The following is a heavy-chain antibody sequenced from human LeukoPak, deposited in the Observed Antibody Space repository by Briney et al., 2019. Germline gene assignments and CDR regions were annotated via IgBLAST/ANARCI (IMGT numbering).Heavy chain of an antibody. CDR3: ARRPHCSSTSCYIYGMDV. CDR1: GGSISSSSYY. CDR2: IYYSGST. J-gene: IGHJ6*02. D-gene: IGHD2-2*02. V-gene: IGHV4-39*01. Sequence: PSETLSLTCTVSGGSISSSSYYWGWIRQPPGKGLEWIGSIYYSGSTYYNPSLKSRVTISVDTSKNQFSLKLSSMTAADTAVYYCARRPHCSSTSCYIYGMDVWGQGTTVTVSS.